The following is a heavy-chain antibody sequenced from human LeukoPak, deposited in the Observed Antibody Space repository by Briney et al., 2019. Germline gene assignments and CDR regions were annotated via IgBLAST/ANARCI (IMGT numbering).Heavy chain of an antibody. Sequence: PSGTLSLTCAVSGGSISRSNWWSWVRQPPGKGLEWSGEIYHSGSTNYNPSLKSRVTISVDKSKNQSSLKLSSVTAADTAVYYCARAGYNILPGYRSSFDYWGQGTLVTVSS. D-gene: IGHD3-9*01. CDR1: GGSISRSNW. J-gene: IGHJ4*02. CDR3: ARAGYNILPGYRSSFDY. CDR2: IYHSGST. V-gene: IGHV4-4*02.